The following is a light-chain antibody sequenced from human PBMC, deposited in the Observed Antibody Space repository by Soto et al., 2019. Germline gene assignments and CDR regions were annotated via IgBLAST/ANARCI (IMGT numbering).Light chain of an antibody. Sequence: DIQMTQSPSSLSAFVGDRVTISCRASQSISSYLNWYQHKPGKAPNLLIYAASTLQSGVPSRFSGSGSGTDFTLNISSLQPEDFATYYCQQTYRTPWTFGQGTRVEIK. J-gene: IGKJ1*01. CDR1: QSISSY. V-gene: IGKV1-39*01. CDR3: QQTYRTPWT. CDR2: AAS.